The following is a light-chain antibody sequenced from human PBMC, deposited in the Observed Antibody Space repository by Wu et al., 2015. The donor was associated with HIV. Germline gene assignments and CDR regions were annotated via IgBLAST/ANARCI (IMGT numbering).Light chain of an antibody. Sequence: EIVLTQSPGTLSLSPGERATLSCRASQSVSSSYLAWYQQKPGQAPRLLIYGASSRATGIPDRFSGSGSGTDYTLTISRLEPEDFAVYYCQQYGSSPGTFGKGPRWKSN. CDR3: QQYGSSPGT. V-gene: IGKV3-20*01. J-gene: IGKJ1*01. CDR2: GAS. CDR1: QSVSSSY.